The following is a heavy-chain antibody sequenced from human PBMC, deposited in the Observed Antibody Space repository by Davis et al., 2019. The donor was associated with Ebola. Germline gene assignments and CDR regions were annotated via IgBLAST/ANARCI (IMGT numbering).Heavy chain of an antibody. D-gene: IGHD2-2*01. CDR1: GFTFSSYS. V-gene: IGHV3-21*01. CDR3: ARDLKVPAAVNDAFDI. Sequence: GESLKISCAASGFTFSSYSMNWVRQAPGKGLEWVSSISSSSSYIYYADSVKGRFTISRDNAKNSLYLQMNSLRAEDTAVYYCARDLKVPAAVNDAFDIWGQGTMVTVSS. J-gene: IGHJ3*02. CDR2: ISSSSSYI.